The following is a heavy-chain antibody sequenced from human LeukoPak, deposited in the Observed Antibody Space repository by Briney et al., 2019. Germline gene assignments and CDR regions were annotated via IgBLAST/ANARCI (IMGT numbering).Heavy chain of an antibody. V-gene: IGHV3-30*03. CDR2: ISYDGTKE. D-gene: IGHD1-26*01. CDR3: VGSYPYYFDY. J-gene: IGHJ4*02. Sequence: GGSLRLSCAASGFTFSSYGMHWVRQAPGKGLEWVSLISYDGTKEYYADSVKGRFSISRDDSENTVYLQMNSVSADDSALYYCVGSYPYYFDYWGQGTLVTVSS. CDR1: GFTFSSYG.